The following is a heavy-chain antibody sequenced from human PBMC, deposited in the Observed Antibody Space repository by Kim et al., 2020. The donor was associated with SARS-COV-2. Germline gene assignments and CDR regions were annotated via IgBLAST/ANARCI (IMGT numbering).Heavy chain of an antibody. Sequence: SQTLSLTCDISGDSVSSNTVGWSWIRQSPSRGLEWLGRISYRSRWYNEYAPSVKSRMTITADTSTNQVIMQLKSVTPDDSGMYYCARRIDEDTGYYRFDPWGQGTLVTVTS. V-gene: IGHV6-1*01. CDR3: ARRIDEDTGYYRFDP. J-gene: IGHJ5*02. D-gene: IGHD1-26*01. CDR2: ISYRSRWYN. CDR1: GDSVSSNTVG.